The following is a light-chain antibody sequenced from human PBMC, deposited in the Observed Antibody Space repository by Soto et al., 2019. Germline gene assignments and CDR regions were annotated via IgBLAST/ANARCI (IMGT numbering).Light chain of an antibody. Sequence: DIVMTQSPDSLAVSLGERATINCRFSQSVLYSSNNKNYLTWYQQKPGQPPKLLIYWASTRESGVPDRFSGSGSETDFTLTISSLQAEDVAVYYCQQYYNTPLTFGGGTKVEIK. CDR3: QQYYNTPLT. V-gene: IGKV4-1*01. CDR1: QSVLYSSNNKNY. CDR2: WAS. J-gene: IGKJ4*01.